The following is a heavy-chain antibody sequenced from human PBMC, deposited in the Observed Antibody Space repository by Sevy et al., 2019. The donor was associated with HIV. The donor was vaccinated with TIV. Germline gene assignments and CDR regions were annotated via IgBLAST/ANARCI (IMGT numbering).Heavy chain of an antibody. D-gene: IGHD3-3*02. Sequence: GGSLRLSCAASGFTFSDYYMSWIRQAPGKGLEWLSYISNSGVIYYADSVKGRFTISRDNAKNSLYLQMNSLRAEDTAVYYCAKDILAPGLYFDYWGQGTLVTVSS. CDR1: GFTFSDYY. CDR3: AKDILAPGLYFDY. CDR2: ISNSGVI. V-gene: IGHV3-11*01. J-gene: IGHJ4*02.